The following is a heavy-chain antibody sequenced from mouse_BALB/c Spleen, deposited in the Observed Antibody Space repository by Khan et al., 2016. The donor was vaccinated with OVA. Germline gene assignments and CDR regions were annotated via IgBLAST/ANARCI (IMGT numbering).Heavy chain of an antibody. V-gene: IGHV1-81*01. J-gene: IGHJ3*01. Sequence: VQLQQSGPELVKPGASVKMSCKASGYTFTDYVLTWVKQRTGQGLEWIGEIYPGSGDTYYNEKFKGKATLTADKSSITAYIQLSSRTSEDSAFYFCARGGYGTSGAYGGQGTLVTVSA. CDR3: ARGGYGTSGAY. D-gene: IGHD1-1*01. CDR1: GYTFTDYV. CDR2: IYPGSGDT.